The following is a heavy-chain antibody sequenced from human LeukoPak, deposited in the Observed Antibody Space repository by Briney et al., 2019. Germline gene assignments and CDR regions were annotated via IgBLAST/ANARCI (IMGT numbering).Heavy chain of an antibody. D-gene: IGHD2-2*01. CDR3: ARDGDLVVPAALYYFDY. V-gene: IGHV1-18*01. CDR2: ISAYNGNT. CDR1: GYTFTSYG. Sequence: GASVKVSCKASGYTFTSYGISWVRQAPGQGLEWMGWISAYNGNTNYAQKLQGRVTMTTDTSTSTAYMELRSLRSDDTAVYYCARDGDLVVPAALYYFDYWGQGTLVTVPS. J-gene: IGHJ4*02.